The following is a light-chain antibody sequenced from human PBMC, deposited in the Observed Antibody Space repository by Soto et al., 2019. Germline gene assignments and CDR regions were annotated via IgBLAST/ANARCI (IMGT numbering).Light chain of an antibody. V-gene: IGKV1-5*01. Sequence: DIQMTQSPSTLSASVGDRVTITLRASQSISRWLAWHQQKPVKAPRLLIYDASNLQRGVPSRFSGSASGTDFTLTISRLEPEDFAVYFCQQYSDLPMTFGQGTRLEIK. CDR1: QSISRW. J-gene: IGKJ5*01. CDR2: DAS. CDR3: QQYSDLPMT.